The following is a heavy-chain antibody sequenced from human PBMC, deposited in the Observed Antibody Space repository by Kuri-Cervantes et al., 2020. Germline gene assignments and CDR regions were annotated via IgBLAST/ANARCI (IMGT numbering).Heavy chain of an antibody. CDR3: ARDLAGGWFDP. CDR2: INHSGST. Sequence: LRLSCAVYGGSFSGYYWSWIRQPPGKGLEWIGEINHSGSTNYNPSLKSRVTISVDTSKNQFSLKLSSVTAADTAVYYCARDLAGGWFDPWGQGTLVTVSS. CDR1: GGSFSGYY. D-gene: IGHD3-10*01. J-gene: IGHJ5*02. V-gene: IGHV4-34*09.